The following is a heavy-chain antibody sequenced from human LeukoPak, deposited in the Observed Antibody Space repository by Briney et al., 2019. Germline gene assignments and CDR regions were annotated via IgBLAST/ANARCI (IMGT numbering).Heavy chain of an antibody. CDR2: INWNGGRT. D-gene: IGHD6-19*01. Sequence: GGSLRLSCAASGFTFSSYEMNWVRQAPGKGLEWVSTINWNGGRTGYAASVKGRFTISRDNAKNSLYLQMNSLRAEDTAFYHCARVSGISVAAYFDYWGQGTLVTVSS. J-gene: IGHJ4*02. CDR3: ARVSGISVAAYFDY. V-gene: IGHV3-20*01. CDR1: GFTFSSYE.